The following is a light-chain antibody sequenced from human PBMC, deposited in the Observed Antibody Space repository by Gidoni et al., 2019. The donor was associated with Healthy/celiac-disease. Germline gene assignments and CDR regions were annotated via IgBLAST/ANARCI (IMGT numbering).Light chain of an antibody. Sequence: EIVLTQSPGTLSLSPGERATLSCRASQSVSSSYLAWYQQKPGQAPRLLIYGASSRATCIPDRFSGSGSGTDFTLTISRLEPEDFAVYYCQQYGSSKYTFGQXTKLEIK. CDR1: QSVSSSY. CDR3: QQYGSSKYT. CDR2: GAS. V-gene: IGKV3-20*01. J-gene: IGKJ2*01.